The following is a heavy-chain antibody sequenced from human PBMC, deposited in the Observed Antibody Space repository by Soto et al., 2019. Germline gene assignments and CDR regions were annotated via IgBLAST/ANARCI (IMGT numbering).Heavy chain of an antibody. CDR2: IYYSGST. D-gene: IGHD6-13*01. V-gene: IGHV4-30-4*01. CDR1: GGSISRGYYY. CDR3: AIRSRAPDWFDP. J-gene: IGHJ5*02. Sequence: PSETLSLTCTVSGGSISRGYYYWSWIRQPPGKGLEWIGYIYYSGSTYYNPSLESRVTISLDTSKNQFSLKLSSVTAADTAVYYCAIRSRAPDWFDPWGQGTLVTVSS.